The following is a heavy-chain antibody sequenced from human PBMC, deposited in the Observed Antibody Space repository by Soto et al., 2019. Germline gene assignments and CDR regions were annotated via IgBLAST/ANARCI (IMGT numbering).Heavy chain of an antibody. V-gene: IGHV1-18*01. CDR3: ARDWKGAEGFDP. D-gene: IGHD1-1*01. CDR1: GYTFSTYG. J-gene: IGHJ5*02. CDR2: IGADNGDT. Sequence: QVQLVQSGAEVKKPGASVKVSCKASGYTFSTYGFSWVRQAPGQGLEWMGWIGADNGDTNYTQNFQGRVTMTTDTSTTTSYMEVRSLTSDDTAVDFCARDWKGAEGFDPWGQGTLVTVSS.